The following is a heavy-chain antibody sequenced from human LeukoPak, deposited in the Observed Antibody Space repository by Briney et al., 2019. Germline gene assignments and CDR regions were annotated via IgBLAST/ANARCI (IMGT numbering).Heavy chain of an antibody. Sequence: PGGSLRLSCAASGFTFSSYGMHWVRQAPGKGLEWVAVISYDGSNKYYADSVKGRFTISRDNSKNTLYLQMNSLRAEDTAVYYCAKLVPTYESSGYPLDYWGQGTLVTVSS. CDR2: ISYDGSNK. J-gene: IGHJ4*02. D-gene: IGHD3-22*01. CDR1: GFTFSSYG. V-gene: IGHV3-30*18. CDR3: AKLVPTYESSGYPLDY.